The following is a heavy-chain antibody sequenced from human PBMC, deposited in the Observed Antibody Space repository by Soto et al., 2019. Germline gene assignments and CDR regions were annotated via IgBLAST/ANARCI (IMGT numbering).Heavy chain of an antibody. V-gene: IGHV3-66*01. CDR3: VRDDGESPYDY. Sequence: GGSLRLSCAASGFTVSRNYMSWVRQAPGQGLEWVAVIYRGGDTSYADSVRGRFTISRDNSKNTLSLQMNSLRAEDTAVYYCVRDDGESPYDYWGQGTLVTVSS. CDR1: GFTVSRNY. D-gene: IGHD3-10*01. J-gene: IGHJ4*02. CDR2: IYRGGDT.